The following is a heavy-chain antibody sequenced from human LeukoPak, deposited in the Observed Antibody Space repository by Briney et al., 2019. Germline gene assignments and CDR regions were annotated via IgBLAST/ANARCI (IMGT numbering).Heavy chain of an antibody. V-gene: IGHV1-69*04. Sequence: SVKASCKASGYTFTGYYMHWVRQAPGQGLEWMGRIIPILGIANYAQKFQGRVTITADKSTSTAYMELSSLRSEDTAVYYCARDGRENYYDSSGDYWGQGTLVTVSS. J-gene: IGHJ4*02. CDR1: GYTFTGYY. CDR2: IIPILGIA. CDR3: ARDGRENYYDSSGDY. D-gene: IGHD3-22*01.